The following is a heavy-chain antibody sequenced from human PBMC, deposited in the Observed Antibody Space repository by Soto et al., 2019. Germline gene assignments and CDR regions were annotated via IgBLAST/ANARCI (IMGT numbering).Heavy chain of an antibody. J-gene: IGHJ4*02. CDR1: GFSLSTSGAG. CDR3: AHRYGGNYYRWYFDS. Sequence: QITLKESGPTLVKPTQTLTVTCTFSGFSLSTSGAGVGWIRQSPGKAPEWLALISWKDEKRYNPGLKSRRTITKDTSKNQVVLTMTDLDPVDTATYFCAHRYGGNYYRWYFDSCGQGTLVTVS. V-gene: IGHV2-5*01. D-gene: IGHD1-26*01. CDR2: ISWKDEK.